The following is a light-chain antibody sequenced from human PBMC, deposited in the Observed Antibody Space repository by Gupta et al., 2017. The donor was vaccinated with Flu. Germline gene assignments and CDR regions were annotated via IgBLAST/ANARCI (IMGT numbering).Light chain of an antibody. CDR3: QKYDSGPPRKT. Sequence: DIQMTQSPSTLSASAGDRVTITCRARQGISNYLAWYQQKPGKVPKLLIYDASTLQIGIPARFSGSGSGTDFTLTISSLQPEDVAIYYCQKYDSGPPRKTFGQGTKVEIK. J-gene: IGKJ1*01. CDR2: DAS. CDR1: QGISNY. V-gene: IGKV1-27*01.